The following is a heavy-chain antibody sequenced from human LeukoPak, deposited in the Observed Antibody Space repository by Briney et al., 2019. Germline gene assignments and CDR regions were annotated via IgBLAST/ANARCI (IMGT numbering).Heavy chain of an antibody. D-gene: IGHD2-2*01. CDR3: ARGYRRQLLDH. CDR2: INHSGST. CDR1: GGSFSNYY. Sequence: SETLSLTCGVYGGSFSNYYYTWIRQTPGKGPEWIGEINHSGSTNYNPSLKSRVAISVDTSKNQFSLRLSSVTAADTAVYFCARGYRRQLLDHWGQGALVTVSS. J-gene: IGHJ4*02. V-gene: IGHV4-34*01.